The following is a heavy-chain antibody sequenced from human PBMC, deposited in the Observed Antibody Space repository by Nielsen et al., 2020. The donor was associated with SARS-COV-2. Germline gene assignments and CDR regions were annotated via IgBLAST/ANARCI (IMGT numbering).Heavy chain of an antibody. V-gene: IGHV3-74*03. CDR3: AKAFRSSDWVRAATDF. CDR2: IKAGDHST. CDR1: DFRSGLTFSYYG. J-gene: IGHJ4*02. D-gene: IGHD6-25*01. Sequence: GGSLRLSCTASDFRSGLTFSYYGMHWIRQLPGKGPVCVARIKAGDHSTLYADSVKGRFTISRDDSKNTVYLQMNSLRAEDTAVYYCAKAFRSSDWVRAATDFWGQGTLVTVSS.